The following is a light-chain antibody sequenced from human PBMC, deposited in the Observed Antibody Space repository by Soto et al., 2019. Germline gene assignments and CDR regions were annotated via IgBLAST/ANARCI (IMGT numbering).Light chain of an antibody. CDR3: QQRSNWPIT. Sequence: EIVLTQSPATLSLSPGERATLSCRASQSVSSYLLWYQQKPGQAPRLLIYDASNRATGIPSRFSGSGSETDFTLTISSLEPEDFAVYYCQQRSNWPITFGQGTRLQIK. CDR1: QSVSSY. J-gene: IGKJ5*01. CDR2: DAS. V-gene: IGKV3-11*01.